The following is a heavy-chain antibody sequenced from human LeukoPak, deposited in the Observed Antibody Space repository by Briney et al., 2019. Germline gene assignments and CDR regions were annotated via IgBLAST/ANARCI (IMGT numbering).Heavy chain of an antibody. Sequence: ASVNDSCKASGYTFTGYYMHWVRQAPGQGLEWMGWINPNSGGTNYAQKFQGRVTMTRDTSISTVYMELSRLRSDDTAVYYCARGGQQREAFDIWGQGTRLSVSS. D-gene: IGHD6-13*01. CDR3: ARGGQQREAFDI. CDR2: INPNSGGT. J-gene: IGHJ3*02. CDR1: GYTFTGYY. V-gene: IGHV1-2*02.